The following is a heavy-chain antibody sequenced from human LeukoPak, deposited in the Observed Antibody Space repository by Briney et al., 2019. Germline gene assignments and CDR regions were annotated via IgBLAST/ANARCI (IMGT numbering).Heavy chain of an antibody. V-gene: IGHV1-2*02. CDR3: AGSSGWKYNIDY. D-gene: IGHD6-19*01. CDR1: GYTFTGYY. J-gene: IGHJ4*02. CDR2: INPNSGGT. Sequence: GASVKVSCKASGYTFTGYYKHWVRQAPGQGLEWMGWINPNSGGTNYAQKFQGRVTMTRDTSISTAYMELSRLRSDDTAMYYCAGSSGWKYNIDYWGQGTLVTVSS.